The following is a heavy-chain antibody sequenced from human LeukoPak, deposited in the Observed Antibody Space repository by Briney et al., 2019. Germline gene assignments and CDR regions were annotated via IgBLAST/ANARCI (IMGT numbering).Heavy chain of an antibody. D-gene: IGHD5-12*01. CDR1: GGSISSSSYY. Sequence: SETLSLTCTVSGGSISSSSYYWGWIRQPPGKGLEWIGSIYYSGSTYYNPSLKSRVTISVDTSKNQFSLKLSSVTAADTAVYYCARNFAGGYDRVVYYYYGMDVWGQGTTVTVSS. CDR3: ARNFAGGYDRVVYYYYGMDV. V-gene: IGHV4-39*07. CDR2: IYYSGST. J-gene: IGHJ6*02.